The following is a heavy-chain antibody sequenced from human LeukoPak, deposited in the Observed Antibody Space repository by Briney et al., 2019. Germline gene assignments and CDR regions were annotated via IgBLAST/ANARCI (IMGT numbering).Heavy chain of an antibody. D-gene: IGHD5-12*01. CDR1: GYTFTGYY. Sequence: VASVKVSCKASGYTFTGYYMHWMRQAPGQGLEWMGWISAYNGNTNYAQKLQGRVTMTTDTSTSTAYVELRSLRSDDTAIYYCARGVRGYTDYNYGSLYYFDYWGQGTLVTVSS. CDR2: ISAYNGNT. CDR3: ARGVRGYTDYNYGSLYYFDY. V-gene: IGHV1-18*04. J-gene: IGHJ4*02.